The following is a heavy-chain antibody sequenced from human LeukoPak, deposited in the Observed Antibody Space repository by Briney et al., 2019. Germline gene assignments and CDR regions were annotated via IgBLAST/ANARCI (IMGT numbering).Heavy chain of an antibody. J-gene: IGHJ4*02. CDR1: GFTFSSYA. Sequence: GGSLRLSCAASGFTFSSYAMHWVRQAPGKGLEWVAFIRYDGSNKYYADSVKGRFTISRDNSKNTLYLQMNSLRAEDTAVYYCATGYAGNWDYWGQGTLVTVSS. V-gene: IGHV3-30*02. D-gene: IGHD3-16*01. CDR2: IRYDGSNK. CDR3: ATGYAGNWDY.